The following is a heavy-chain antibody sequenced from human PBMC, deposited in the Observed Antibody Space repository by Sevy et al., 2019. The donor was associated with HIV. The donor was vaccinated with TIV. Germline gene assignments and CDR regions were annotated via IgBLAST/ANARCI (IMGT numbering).Heavy chain of an antibody. Sequence: GSLRLSCAASGFTFSTYWMSWVRQAPGKGLEWVATMKQDGSEKDYVDSVKGRFTISRDNAKNSLYLQMNSLRGEDTAVYYWGGGGGGGYSYSLDSWGQGTLVTVSS. V-gene: IGHV3-7*04. CDR3: GGGGGGGYSYSLDS. D-gene: IGHD5-18*01. CDR1: GFTFSTYW. CDR2: MKQDGSEK. J-gene: IGHJ4*02.